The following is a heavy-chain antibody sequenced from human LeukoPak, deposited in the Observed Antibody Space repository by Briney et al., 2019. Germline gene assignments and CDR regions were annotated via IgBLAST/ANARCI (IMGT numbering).Heavy chain of an antibody. CDR1: GGSISSYY. Sequence: SETLSLTCTVSGGSISSYYWSWIRQPPGKGLEWIGYIYYSGSTNYNPSLKSRVTISVDTSKNQLSLKLSSVTAADTAVYYCARSILLWFGFDPWGQGTLVTVSS. V-gene: IGHV4-59*01. CDR3: ARSILLWFGFDP. D-gene: IGHD3-10*01. CDR2: IYYSGST. J-gene: IGHJ5*02.